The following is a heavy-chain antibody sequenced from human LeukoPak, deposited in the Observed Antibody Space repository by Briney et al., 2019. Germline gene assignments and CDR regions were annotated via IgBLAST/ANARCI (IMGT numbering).Heavy chain of an antibody. J-gene: IGHJ4*02. CDR1: GVSIGTSTHY. CDR2: MFYGGST. D-gene: IGHD3-16*01. V-gene: IGHV4-39*01. Sequence: NPSETLSLTCTVSGVSIGTSTHYWAWVRQPPGKGLEWIASMFYGGSTYYNASLRSRVSLSVDTSRNQFSLKLTSVTASDTAIFYCVRQGGWGGAASLIDFWGQGTLVTVSS. CDR3: VRQGGWGGAASLIDF.